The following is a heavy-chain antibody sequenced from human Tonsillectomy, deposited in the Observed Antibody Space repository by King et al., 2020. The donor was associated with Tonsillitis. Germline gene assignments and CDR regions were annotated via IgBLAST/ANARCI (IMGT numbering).Heavy chain of an antibody. CDR1: GGSISSSDQY. CDR3: ARYVSGTFDY. Sequence: LQLQESGPGVVKPSETLSLTCTLSGGSISSSDQYWAWIRIRQPPGKGLEWIGYMYNIGPISSNPSLKSRITISGSTSENRFSLNLSSVTAADTAVYFCARYVSGTFDYWGQGALVTVSS. J-gene: IGHJ4*02. D-gene: IGHD1-26*01. V-gene: IGHV4-39*01. CDR2: MYNIGPI.